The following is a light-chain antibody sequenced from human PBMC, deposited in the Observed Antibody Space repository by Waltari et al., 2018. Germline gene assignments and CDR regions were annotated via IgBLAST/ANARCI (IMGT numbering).Light chain of an antibody. CDR1: SGDLVIGNR. J-gene: IGLJ3*02. CDR3: SSYTTNTRV. CDR2: YVS. V-gene: IGLV2-14*03. Sequence: QSALTQPASVSGSPGQSITISCTGTSGDLVIGNRFSLYQQYPGKAPKLMIYYVSSRPSGVSDRFSVSKSGNTASLTISGLQVEDEADYYCSSYTTNTRVFGGGTKLTVL.